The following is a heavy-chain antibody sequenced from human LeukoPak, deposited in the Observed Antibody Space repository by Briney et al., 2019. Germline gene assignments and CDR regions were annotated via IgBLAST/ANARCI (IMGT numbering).Heavy chain of an antibody. D-gene: IGHD2-2*01. CDR2: IYYSGST. V-gene: IGHV4-38-2*02. J-gene: IGHJ4*02. Sequence: PSETLSLTCTVSGYSISSSYYWGWIRQPPGKGLEWIGSIYYSGSTYYNPSLKSRVTISVDTSKNQFSLKLSSVTAADTAVYYCARYGRYCSSTSCYAVYWGQGTLVTVSS. CDR3: ARYGRYCSSTSCYAVY. CDR1: GYSISSSYY.